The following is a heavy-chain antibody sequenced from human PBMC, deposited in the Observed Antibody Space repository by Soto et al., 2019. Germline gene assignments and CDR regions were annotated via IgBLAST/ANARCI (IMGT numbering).Heavy chain of an antibody. CDR3: AKDLFTMVRLFDS. V-gene: IGHV3-23*01. CDR2: ISGGGDSR. Sequence: GSLRLYGAASGFTFRNYAMNWVRQAPGKGLEWVSSISGGGDSRKYVDSVKGRFTISRDNSKNTLYLQMNSLRAEDTAVYYCAKDLFTMVRLFDSWGQGTLVTVSS. D-gene: IGHD3-10*01. CDR1: GFTFRNYA. J-gene: IGHJ4*02.